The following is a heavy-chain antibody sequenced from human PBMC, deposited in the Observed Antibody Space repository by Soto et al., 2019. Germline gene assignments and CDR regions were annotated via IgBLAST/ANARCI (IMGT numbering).Heavy chain of an antibody. CDR3: ARVWGGAFDI. V-gene: IGHV4-59*01. CDR2: IYYSGST. CDR1: AGSISSYY. D-gene: IGHD3-10*01. Sequence: SETRSLICTVSAGSISSYYWSWIRQPPGKGLEWIGYIYYSGSTNYNPSLKSRVTISVDTSKNQFSLKLSSVTAADTAVYYCARVWGGAFDIWGQGTMVT. J-gene: IGHJ3*02.